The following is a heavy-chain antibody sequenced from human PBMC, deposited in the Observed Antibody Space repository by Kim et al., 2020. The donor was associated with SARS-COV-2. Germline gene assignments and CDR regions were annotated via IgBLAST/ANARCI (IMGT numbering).Heavy chain of an antibody. CDR2: ISASGDKS. D-gene: IGHD1-7*01. CDR3: ARPHWNYESDWYAP. CDR1: GFSFSTSA. J-gene: IGHJ5*02. V-gene: IGHV3-23*01. Sequence: GGSLRLSCAASGFSFSTSAMSWVRQAPGRGLEWVSGISASGDKSKYRDSVKGRFTISRDNSRNTLFLQMNILRVEDTAVYYCARPHWNYESDWYAPWGRGTLVTVSS.